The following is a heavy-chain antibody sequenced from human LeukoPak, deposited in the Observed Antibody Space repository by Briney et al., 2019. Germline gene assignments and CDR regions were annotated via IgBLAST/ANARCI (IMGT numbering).Heavy chain of an antibody. CDR1: GGSFSGYY. Sequence: SETLSLTCAVYGGSFSGYYWSWIRQPPGKGLEWIGEINHSGSTNCNPSLKSRVTISVDMSKNQFSLRLRSVTAADTAVYYCARGPPAKPGTGYYYGMDVWGQGTTVTVSS. CDR3: ARGPPAKPGTGYYYGMDV. CDR2: INHSGST. V-gene: IGHV4-34*01. J-gene: IGHJ6*02. D-gene: IGHD2-2*01.